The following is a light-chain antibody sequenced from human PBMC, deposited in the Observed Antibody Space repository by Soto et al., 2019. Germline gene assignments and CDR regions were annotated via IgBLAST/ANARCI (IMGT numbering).Light chain of an antibody. CDR1: ASDVGAYDY. V-gene: IGLV2-14*01. CDR2: EVR. J-gene: IGLJ1*01. CDR3: SSSTSSSTLV. Sequence: QSALTQPASVSGSPGQSITISCTGTASDVGAYDYVSWYQYHPGKPPKLLIFEVRDRPSGVSNRFSGSKSGNTASLTISGLKHEDEADYFCSSSTSSSTLVFGTVTKLTVL.